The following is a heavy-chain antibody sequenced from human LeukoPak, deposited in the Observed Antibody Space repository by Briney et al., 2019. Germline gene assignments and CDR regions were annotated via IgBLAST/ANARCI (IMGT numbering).Heavy chain of an antibody. CDR3: ARVGNFEGYY. J-gene: IGHJ4*02. Sequence: GGSLRLSCAASGFTVSSNYMSWVRQAPGKGLEWVSVIYSGGSTYYDPSLKSRATISIDKSKNQFSLKLSSVTVADTAVYYCARVGNFEGYYWGQGTLVTVSS. CDR2: IYSGGST. D-gene: IGHD1-26*01. V-gene: IGHV3-53*01. CDR1: GFTVSSNY.